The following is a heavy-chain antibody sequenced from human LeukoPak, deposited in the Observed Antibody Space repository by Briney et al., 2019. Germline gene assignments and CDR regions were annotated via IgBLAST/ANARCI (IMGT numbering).Heavy chain of an antibody. CDR2: IRYDGSNK. CDR1: GFTFSSYG. CDR3: ARGVYYDFWSGEPWFDP. Sequence: GGSLRLSCAASGFTFSSYGMHWVRQAPGKGLEWVAFIRYDGSNKYYADSVKGRFTISRDNSKNTLYLQMNSLRAEDTAVYYCARGVYYDFWSGEPWFDPWGQGTLVTVSS. J-gene: IGHJ5*02. D-gene: IGHD3-3*01. V-gene: IGHV3-30*02.